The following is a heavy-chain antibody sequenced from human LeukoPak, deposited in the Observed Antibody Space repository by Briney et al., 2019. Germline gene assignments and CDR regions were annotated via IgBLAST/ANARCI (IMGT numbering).Heavy chain of an antibody. V-gene: IGHV4-39*07. CDR3: ARGRGMDV. J-gene: IGHJ6*04. D-gene: IGHD3-10*01. CDR1: GGSISSSSYY. CDR2: IYYSGST. Sequence: PSETLSLTCIVSGGSISSSSYYWGWIRQPPGKGLEWIGSIYYSGSTYYNPSLKSRVIISVDTSKNQFSLKLSSVTAADTAVYCCARGRGMDVWGKGTTVTISS.